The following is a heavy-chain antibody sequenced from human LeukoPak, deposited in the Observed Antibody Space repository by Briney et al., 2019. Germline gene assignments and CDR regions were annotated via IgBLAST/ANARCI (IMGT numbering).Heavy chain of an antibody. Sequence: GASVKVSCKASGYTFTSYGISWVRQAPGQGLEWMGWISAYNGNTNYAQKLQGRVTMTTDTSTSTAYMELRSLRSDDTAVYYRARDYYDILTGYEVPPHDYWGQGTLVTVSS. CDR2: ISAYNGNT. CDR1: GYTFTSYG. CDR3: ARDYYDILTGYEVPPHDY. V-gene: IGHV1-18*01. D-gene: IGHD3-9*01. J-gene: IGHJ4*02.